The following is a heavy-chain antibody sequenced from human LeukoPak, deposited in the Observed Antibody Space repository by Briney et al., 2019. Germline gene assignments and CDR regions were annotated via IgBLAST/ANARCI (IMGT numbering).Heavy chain of an antibody. D-gene: IGHD3-22*01. CDR2: IYYSGST. CDR3: ARVTGYMIEGYFDY. Sequence: SETLSLTCTVSGGSISSYYWSWIRQPPGKGLEWIGYIYYSGSTNYNPSLKSRVTISVETSKNQFSLKLSSVTAADTAVYYCARVTGYMIEGYFDYWGQGTLVTVSS. V-gene: IGHV4-59*01. J-gene: IGHJ4*02. CDR1: GGSISSYY.